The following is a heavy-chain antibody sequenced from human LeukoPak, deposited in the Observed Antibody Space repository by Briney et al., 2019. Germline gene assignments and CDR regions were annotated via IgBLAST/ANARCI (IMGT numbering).Heavy chain of an antibody. CDR1: GFTFSSYW. V-gene: IGHV3-7*01. CDR3: ARMSGVVVVPAAYGY. J-gene: IGHJ4*02. CDR2: IKQDGSEK. D-gene: IGHD2-2*01. Sequence: PGGSLRLSCAASGFTFSSYWMNWVRQAPGKGLEWVANIKQDGSEKYYVDSVKGRFTISRDNAKNSLYLQMNSLRAEDTAVYYCARMSGVVVVPAAYGYWGQGTLVTVSS.